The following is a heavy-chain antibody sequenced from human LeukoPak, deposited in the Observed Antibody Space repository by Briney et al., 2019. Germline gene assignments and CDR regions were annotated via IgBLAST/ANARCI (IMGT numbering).Heavy chain of an antibody. J-gene: IGHJ4*02. CDR3: AKESDSSGWFDYYFDY. CDR2: IKQDGSEK. Sequence: GGSLRLSCAASGFTFSSYWMSWVRQAPGKGLEWVANIKQDGSEKYYVDSVKGRFTISRDNAKNSLYLQMNSLRAEDTAVYYCAKESDSSGWFDYYFDYWGQGTLVTVSS. D-gene: IGHD6-19*01. V-gene: IGHV3-7*03. CDR1: GFTFSSYW.